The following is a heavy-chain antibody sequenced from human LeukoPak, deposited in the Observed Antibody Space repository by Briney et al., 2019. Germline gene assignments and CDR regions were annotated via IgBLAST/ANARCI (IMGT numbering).Heavy chain of an antibody. CDR2: IYSGGST. D-gene: IGHD3-10*01. Sequence: GGPLRLSCAASGFTFSSYAMHWVRQAPGKGLEWVSVIYSGGSTYYADSVKGRFTISRDNSKNTLYLQMNSLRAEDTAVYYCARESITMVRGEYRYYYYGMDVWGQGTTVTVSS. CDR3: ARESITMVRGEYRYYYYGMDV. V-gene: IGHV3-66*01. J-gene: IGHJ6*02. CDR1: GFTFSSYA.